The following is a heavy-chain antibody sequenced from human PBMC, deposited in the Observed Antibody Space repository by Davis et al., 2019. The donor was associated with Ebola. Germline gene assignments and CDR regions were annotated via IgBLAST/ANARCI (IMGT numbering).Heavy chain of an antibody. V-gene: IGHV5-51*01. CDR1: GYSFTSYW. D-gene: IGHD5-18*01. CDR3: GRLGRGYSHGVDY. J-gene: IGHJ4*02. Sequence: GESLKISCKGSGYSFTSYWIVWVRQMPGKGLEWMGIIYPGDSDTTYSPSFQGQVSISADKSTSTAYLQWSSLKASDTAIYYCGRLGRGYSHGVDYWGQGTLVTVSS. CDR2: IYPGDSDT.